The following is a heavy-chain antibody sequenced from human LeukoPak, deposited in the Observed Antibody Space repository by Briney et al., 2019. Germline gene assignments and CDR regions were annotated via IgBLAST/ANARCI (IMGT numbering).Heavy chain of an antibody. CDR3: ARSIMGGEALDH. Sequence: GGSLRLSCAASGFTFSSYWLNWVRQTPGKGLEWVANIKEDGSETYHVDSVKGRFTISRDNAKSSLYLQMNSLRAEDTALYYCARSIMGGEALDHWGQGTKVIVSS. D-gene: IGHD3-16*01. J-gene: IGHJ4*02. V-gene: IGHV3-7*03. CDR1: GFTFSSYW. CDR2: IKEDGSET.